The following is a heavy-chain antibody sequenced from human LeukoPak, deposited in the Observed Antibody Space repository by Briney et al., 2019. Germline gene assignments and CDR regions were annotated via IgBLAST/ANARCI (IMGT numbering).Heavy chain of an antibody. V-gene: IGHV3-7*01. CDR3: SSGTPRYGDRVLNY. CDR1: GFRLRTYW. Sequence: GGSLRLSCAASGFRLRTYWMTWVRQAPGKGLEWVANIKPDGRDKYYVDSVEGRFTISRDNAKNSLYLQMNSLRAEDTAVYSCSSGTPRYGDRVLNYWGQGTLVIVSS. D-gene: IGHD2-15*01. CDR2: IKPDGRDK. J-gene: IGHJ4*02.